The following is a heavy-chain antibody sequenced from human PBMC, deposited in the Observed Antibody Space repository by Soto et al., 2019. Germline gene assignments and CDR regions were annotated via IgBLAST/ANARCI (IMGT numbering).Heavy chain of an antibody. Sequence: QVQLVESGGGVVQPGRSLRLSCAASGFTFSSYAMHWVRQTPGKGLEWVTVISYDGNNKYYADSVKDRFTISRDNSKNTLYLQVNSLRTEDTGVYYCARSQQTTVTSPLADPWGQGTLVTVSS. V-gene: IGHV3-30-3*01. D-gene: IGHD4-17*01. CDR1: GFTFSSYA. CDR3: ARSQQTTVTSPLADP. J-gene: IGHJ5*02. CDR2: ISYDGNNK.